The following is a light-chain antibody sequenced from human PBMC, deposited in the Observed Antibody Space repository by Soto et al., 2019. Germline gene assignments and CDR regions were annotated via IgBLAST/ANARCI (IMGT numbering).Light chain of an antibody. J-gene: IGLJ3*02. CDR3: VLYMGSGVWV. CDR1: SGSVSTSYY. V-gene: IGLV8-61*01. Sequence: QTVVTQEPSFSVSPGRTVTLTCGLSSGSVSTSYYPSWYQQTPGQAPRTLIYNTNTRSSGVPDLFSGSILGNKSALTITGAQADDESDYYSVLYMGSGVWVFGGGTKLTVL. CDR2: NTN.